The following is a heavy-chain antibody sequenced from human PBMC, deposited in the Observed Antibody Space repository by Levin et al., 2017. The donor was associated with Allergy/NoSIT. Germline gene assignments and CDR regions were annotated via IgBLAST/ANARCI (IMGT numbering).Heavy chain of an antibody. V-gene: IGHV5-10-1*01. D-gene: IGHD2-21*02. CDR3: ARHTYGGDPLADY. J-gene: IGHJ4*02. CDR2: IDPSDSYT. CDR1: GYSFTSYW. Sequence: GESLKISCKGSGYSFTSYWISWVRQMPVKGLEWMGRIDPSDSYTNYSPSFQGHVTISADKSISTAYLQWSGLKASDTAMYYCARHTYGGDPLADYWGQGTLVTVSS.